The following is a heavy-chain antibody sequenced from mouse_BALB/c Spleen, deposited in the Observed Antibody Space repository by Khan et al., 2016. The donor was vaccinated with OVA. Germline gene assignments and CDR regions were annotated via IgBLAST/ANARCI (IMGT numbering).Heavy chain of an antibody. Sequence: QVQLKQSGGELARHGASVRMSCKASGDTFNSYTIHWIQTRPGQGMEWIGYINPSNGYTNYNQKFKDKATLTTDKSSTTAYLQLSSLTSDDSAVYNCVRDGAYHRNDGWFAYCFLGTLVTV. V-gene: IGHV1-4*01. D-gene: IGHD2-14*01. CDR2: INPSNGYT. J-gene: IGHJ3*01. CDR3: VRDGAYHRNDGWFAY. CDR1: GDTFNSYT.